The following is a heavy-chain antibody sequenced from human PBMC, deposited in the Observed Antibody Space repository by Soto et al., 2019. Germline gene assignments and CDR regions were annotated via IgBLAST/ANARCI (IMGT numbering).Heavy chain of an antibody. D-gene: IGHD6-25*01. CDR1: GFTVSSKY. J-gene: IGHJ4*02. CDR3: ATSTGFPGFDY. Sequence: SLRLSCAASGFTVSSKYMSWVRQAPGKGLEWVSVLYSGGSTFYADSVKGRFTISRDNSKNTVYLQMNSLRGEDTAVYYCATSTGFPGFDYWGQGSLVTVSS. CDR2: LYSGGST. V-gene: IGHV3-66*01.